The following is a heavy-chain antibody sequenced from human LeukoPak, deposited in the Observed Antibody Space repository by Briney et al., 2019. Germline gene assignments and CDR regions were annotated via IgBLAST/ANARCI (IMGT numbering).Heavy chain of an antibody. J-gene: IGHJ4*02. CDR1: GFRFSNYE. V-gene: IGHV3-48*03. D-gene: IGHD3-16*01. CDR3: ASLWELTMG. Sequence: GGSLRLSCAASGFRFSNYEMDWVRQAPGKGLEWVSYISIGGDTRHYADSVKGRFTISRDNAKNSVYLQMNSLRAEDTAVYFCASLWELTMGWDQGTLVTVSS. CDR2: ISIGGDTR.